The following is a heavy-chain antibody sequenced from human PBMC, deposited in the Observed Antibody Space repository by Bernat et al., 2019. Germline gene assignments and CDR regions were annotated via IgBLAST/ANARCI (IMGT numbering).Heavy chain of an antibody. J-gene: IGHJ4*02. D-gene: IGHD4-23*01. CDR3: AKGASGVFDSVGHFDN. CDR1: GFTFSSYA. Sequence: EVQLLESGGDLVQPGGSLRLSCAPSGFTFSSYAMSWVRQAPGKGLECVSAISGGGTKTYYADSVKGRFTISRDNSRDTVYLQMNSLRAEDTAVYYCAKGASGVFDSVGHFDNWGQGTQVTVSS. CDR2: ISGGGTKT. V-gene: IGHV3-23*01.